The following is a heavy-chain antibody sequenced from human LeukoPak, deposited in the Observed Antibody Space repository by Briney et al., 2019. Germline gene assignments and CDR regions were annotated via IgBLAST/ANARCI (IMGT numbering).Heavy chain of an antibody. CDR1: GFTFDDYG. J-gene: IGHJ4*02. Sequence: GGSLRLSCAASGFTFDDYGMSWVRQAPGKGLEWVSGINWNGGSTGYADSVKGRFTISRDNAKNSLYLQMNSLRAEDTALYYCARGTLKTAATDFDYWGQGTLVTVSS. V-gene: IGHV3-20*04. CDR2: INWNGGST. CDR3: ARGTLKTAATDFDY. D-gene: IGHD6-13*01.